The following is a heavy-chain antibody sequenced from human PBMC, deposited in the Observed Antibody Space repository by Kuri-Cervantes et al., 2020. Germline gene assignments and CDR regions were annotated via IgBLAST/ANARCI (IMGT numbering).Heavy chain of an antibody. D-gene: IGHD3-9*01. Sequence: GGSLRLSCAASGFTVSSNYMSWVRQAPGKGLEWVSVIYSCGSTYYADSVKGRFTISRDNSKNTLYLQMNSLRAEDTAVYYCARGWNYDILTGYDVYYYYGMDVWGQGTTVTVSS. CDR1: GFTVSSNY. V-gene: IGHV3-66*03. J-gene: IGHJ6*02. CDR3: ARGWNYDILTGYDVYYYYGMDV. CDR2: IYSCGST.